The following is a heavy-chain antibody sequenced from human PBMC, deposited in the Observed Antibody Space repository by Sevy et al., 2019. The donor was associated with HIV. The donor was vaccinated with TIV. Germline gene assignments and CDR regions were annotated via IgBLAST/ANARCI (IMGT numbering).Heavy chain of an antibody. V-gene: IGHV3-23*01. D-gene: IGHD2-21*02. CDR3: AKGRGPNCGGDCFSQVFDY. CDR1: GFTFNSNA. CDR2: ISDSGGST. Sequence: GGSLRLSCAASGFTFNSNAMSWVRQAPGKGLEWVSIISDSGGSTIYAGSVKGRFTISRDNSKNTVVLQMNNLRVDDTAVYYCAKGRGPNCGGDCFSQVFDYWGQGTLVTVSS. J-gene: IGHJ4*02.